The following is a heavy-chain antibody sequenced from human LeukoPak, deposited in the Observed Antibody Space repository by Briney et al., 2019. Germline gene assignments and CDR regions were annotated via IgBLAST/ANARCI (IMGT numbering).Heavy chain of an antibody. Sequence: PGGSLRLSCAASGFTFSSYAMHWVRQAPGKGLEWVAVISYDGSNKYYADSVKGRFTISRDNSKNTLYLQMNSLRAEDTAVYYCARVGYGYSSGWYGFGDYMDVWGKGTTVTVSS. CDR1: GFTFSSYA. J-gene: IGHJ6*03. D-gene: IGHD6-19*01. V-gene: IGHV3-30*04. CDR2: ISYDGSNK. CDR3: ARVGYGYSSGWYGFGDYMDV.